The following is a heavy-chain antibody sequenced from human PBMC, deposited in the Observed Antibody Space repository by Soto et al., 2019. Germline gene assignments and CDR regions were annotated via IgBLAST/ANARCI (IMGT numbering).Heavy chain of an antibody. CDR1: GYTFTSYG. CDR2: ISAYNGNT. CDR3: ARDSMEYYYDSSGYADD. D-gene: IGHD3-22*01. Sequence: ASVKVSCKASGYTFTSYGISWVRQAPGQGLEWMGWISAYNGNTNYPQKLQGRVTMTTDTSTSTAYMELRSLRSDDTAVYYCARDSMEYYYDSSGYADDWGQGTLVTVSS. J-gene: IGHJ4*02. V-gene: IGHV1-18*01.